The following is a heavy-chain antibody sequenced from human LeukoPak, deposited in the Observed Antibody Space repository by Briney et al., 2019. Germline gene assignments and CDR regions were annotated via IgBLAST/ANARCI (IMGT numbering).Heavy chain of an antibody. J-gene: IGHJ4*02. CDR1: GFTFSSYA. CDR2: ISSNGAST. V-gene: IGHV3-23*01. Sequence: GGSLRLSCAASGFTFSSYAMCWVRLAPGKGLEWVSSISSNGASTYYPDSMKGRFSISRDNSKNTLFLQLNTLTSEDAAIYYCAKDRSYGSVNLYPLFDFRGLGTLVTVSS. D-gene: IGHD3-10*01. CDR3: AKDRSYGSVNLYPLFDF.